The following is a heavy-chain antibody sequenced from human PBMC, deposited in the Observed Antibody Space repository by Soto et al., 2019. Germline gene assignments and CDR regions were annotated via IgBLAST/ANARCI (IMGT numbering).Heavy chain of an antibody. CDR3: ARDQVPLRYCSSTSCYRPNWFDP. V-gene: IGHV1-18*01. D-gene: IGHD2-2*01. CDR1: GYTFTSYG. Sequence: GASVKVSCKASGYTFTSYGISWVRQAPGQGLEWMGWISAYNGNTNYAQKLQGRVTMTTDTSTSTAYMELRSLRSDDTAVYYCARDQVPLRYCSSTSCYRPNWFDPWVQGTLVTVSS. J-gene: IGHJ5*02. CDR2: ISAYNGNT.